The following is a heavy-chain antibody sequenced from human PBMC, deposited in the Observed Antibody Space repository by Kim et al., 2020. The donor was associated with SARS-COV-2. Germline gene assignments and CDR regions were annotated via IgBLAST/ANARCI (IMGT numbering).Heavy chain of an antibody. V-gene: IGHV3-48*03. D-gene: IGHD3-10*01. CDR3: AREDPHPPYYYGSGNPADY. Sequence: GGSLRLSCAASGFTFSSYEMNWVRQAPGKGLEWVSYISSSGSTIYYADSVKGRFTISRDNAKNSLYLQMNSLRAEDTAVYYCAREDPHPPYYYGSGNPADYWGQGTLVTVSS. CDR2: ISSSGSTI. J-gene: IGHJ4*02. CDR1: GFTFSSYE.